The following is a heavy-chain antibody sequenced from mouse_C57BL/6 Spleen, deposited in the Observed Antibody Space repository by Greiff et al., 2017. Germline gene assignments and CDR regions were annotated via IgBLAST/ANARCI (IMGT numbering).Heavy chain of an antibody. V-gene: IGHV5-6*02. Sequence: EVKLMESGGDLVKPGGSLKLSCAASGFTFSSYGMSWVRQTPDKRLEWVATISSGGSYTYYPDSVKGRFTISRDNAKNTLYLQMSSLKPDDTAIYYCARRNYGNFYHFDYWGQGTTLTVSS. CDR1: GFTFSSYG. D-gene: IGHD2-1*01. CDR2: ISSGGSYT. J-gene: IGHJ2*01. CDR3: ARRNYGNFYHFDY.